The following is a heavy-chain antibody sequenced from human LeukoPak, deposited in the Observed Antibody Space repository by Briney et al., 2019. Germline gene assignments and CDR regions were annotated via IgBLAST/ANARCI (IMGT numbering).Heavy chain of an antibody. CDR1: GYSISSGFY. D-gene: IGHD3-22*01. Sequence: SETLSLTCSVSGYSISSGFYWGWTRQPPGKGLEWIGTIRHTGSTYYNPSLKSRVTISLDTSKNQFSLRLSSVTAADTAVYYCARVTGYMIEDYFDYWGQGTLVTVSS. CDR3: ARVTGYMIEDYFDY. CDR2: IRHTGST. V-gene: IGHV4-38-2*02. J-gene: IGHJ4*02.